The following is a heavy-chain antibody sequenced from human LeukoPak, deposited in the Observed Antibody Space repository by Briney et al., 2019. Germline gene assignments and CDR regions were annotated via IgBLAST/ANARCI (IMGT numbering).Heavy chain of an antibody. CDR2: IWYDGSNK. D-gene: IGHD6-13*01. V-gene: IGHV3-33*01. J-gene: IGHJ4*02. CDR1: GFTFSSYG. Sequence: PGGSLRLSCAASGFTFSSYGMHWVRQAPGKGLEWVAVIWYDGSNKYYADSVKGRFTISRDNSKNTLYLQMNSLRAEDTAVYYCARDNVAAAGTLGNYWGQGTLVTVSS. CDR3: ARDNVAAAGTLGNY.